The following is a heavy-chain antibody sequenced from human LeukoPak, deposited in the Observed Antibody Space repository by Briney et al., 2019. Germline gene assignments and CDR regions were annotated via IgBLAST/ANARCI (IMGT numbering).Heavy chain of an antibody. J-gene: IGHJ4*02. CDR2: IYHSGST. V-gene: IGHV4-38-2*01. Sequence: PSETLSLTCAVSSYSISSGHYWGWIRQPPGKGLEWIGTIYHSGSTFYNPSLKSRVTISVDTSKNQFSLKLTSVTAADTPVYYCARLRNYYGSGDHYFDYWGQGTLVTVSS. CDR3: ARLRNYYGSGDHYFDY. D-gene: IGHD3-10*01. CDR1: SYSISSGHY.